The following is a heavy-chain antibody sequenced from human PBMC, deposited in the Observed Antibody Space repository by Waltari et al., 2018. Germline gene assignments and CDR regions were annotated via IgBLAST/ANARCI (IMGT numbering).Heavy chain of an antibody. D-gene: IGHD3-3*01. V-gene: IGHV3-74*01. Sequence: EVQLVESGGGLVQPGGSLRLSCAASGFTFSSYWMHWVRHAPGKGLVWVSRINSDGSSTSYADSVKGRFTISRDNAKNTLYLQMNSLRAEDTAVYYCARVLDDFWSGYYPPFDYWGQGTLVTVSS. CDR3: ARVLDDFWSGYYPPFDY. CDR2: INSDGSST. CDR1: GFTFSSYW. J-gene: IGHJ4*02.